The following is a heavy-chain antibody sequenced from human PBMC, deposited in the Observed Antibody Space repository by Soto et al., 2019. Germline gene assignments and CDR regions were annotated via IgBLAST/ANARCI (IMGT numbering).Heavy chain of an antibody. J-gene: IGHJ4*02. CDR1: GGSFSGYY. D-gene: IGHD6-19*01. CDR3: ARSTVAGTPFDS. Sequence: SETLSLTCAVYGGSFSGYYWSWIRQPPGKGLEWIGEINHSGSTNYNPSLKSRVTISVDTSKNQFSLKLSSVTAADTAVYYCARSTVAGTPFDSWGQGILVTVSS. V-gene: IGHV4-34*01. CDR2: INHSGST.